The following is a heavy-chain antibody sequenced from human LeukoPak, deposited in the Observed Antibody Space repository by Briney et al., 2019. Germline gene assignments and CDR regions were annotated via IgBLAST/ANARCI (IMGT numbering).Heavy chain of an antibody. D-gene: IGHD2-2*01. CDR2: IIPIFGTA. V-gene: IGHV1-69*13. Sequence: SVKVSCKASGGTFSSYAISWLRQAPGQGLEWMGGIIPIFGTANYAQKFQGRVTITADESTSAAYMELSSLRSEDTALYYCAGPRGSGTEWLDYSGQGTLVTVSS. J-gene: IGHJ4*02. CDR3: AGPRGSGTEWLDY. CDR1: GGTFSSYA.